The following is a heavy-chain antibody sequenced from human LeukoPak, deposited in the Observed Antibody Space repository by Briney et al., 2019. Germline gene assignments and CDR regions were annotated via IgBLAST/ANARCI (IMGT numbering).Heavy chain of an antibody. J-gene: IGHJ4*02. CDR3: AKDDGRWLQIDY. CDR1: GFTFSSYG. V-gene: IGHV3-30*18. D-gene: IGHD5-24*01. Sequence: PGGSLRLSCAASGFTFSSYGMHWVRQAPGKGLEWVAVISYDGSNKYYAVSVKGRFTISRDNSKNTLYLQMNSLRAEDTAVYYCAKDDGRWLQIDYWGQGTLVTVSS. CDR2: ISYDGSNK.